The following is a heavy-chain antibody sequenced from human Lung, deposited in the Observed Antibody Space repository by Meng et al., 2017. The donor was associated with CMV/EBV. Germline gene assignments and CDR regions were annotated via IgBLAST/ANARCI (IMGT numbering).Heavy chain of an antibody. Sequence: QVHLQESGPGLVKPSETLSLTCSVSGVSISGFYWGWIRQPAGKGLEWIGRIYINGDTNYNPSLKSRVTISKDTSKNQISLRLTSVTAADTAIYYCATGSGDFDNWGRGTLVTVSS. J-gene: IGHJ4*02. D-gene: IGHD1-26*01. CDR2: IYINGDT. CDR3: ATGSGDFDN. CDR1: GVSISGFY. V-gene: IGHV4-4*07.